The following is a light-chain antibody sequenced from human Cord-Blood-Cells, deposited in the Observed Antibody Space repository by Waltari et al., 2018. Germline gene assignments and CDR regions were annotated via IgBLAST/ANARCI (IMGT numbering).Light chain of an antibody. V-gene: IGLV2-23*02. Sequence: QSALTQPASVSGPPGQSSTISCTGTSSDVGSYNLVTWYQQHPGKAPKLMLYEVSKRPSAVSNRFSGSKSGNTASLTISGLQSGDEADYYCCSYAGSSTLAFGGGTKLTVL. CDR3: CSYAGSSTLA. CDR1: SSDVGSYNL. CDR2: EVS. J-gene: IGLJ2*01.